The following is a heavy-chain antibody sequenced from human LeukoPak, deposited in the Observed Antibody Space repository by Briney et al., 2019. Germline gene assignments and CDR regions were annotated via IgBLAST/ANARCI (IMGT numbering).Heavy chain of an antibody. V-gene: IGHV3-23*01. CDR3: AKDDSYDSSGYYYV. CDR1: GLTFSRYA. CDR2: ISGSGGST. Sequence: GGSQRLFCAASGLTFSRYAMSWVRQAPGKGLEWVSAISGSGGSTYYADSVKGRFTISRDNSKNTLYLQMNSLRAEDTAVYYCAKDDSYDSSGYYYVWGQGTLVTVSS. D-gene: IGHD3-22*01. J-gene: IGHJ4*02.